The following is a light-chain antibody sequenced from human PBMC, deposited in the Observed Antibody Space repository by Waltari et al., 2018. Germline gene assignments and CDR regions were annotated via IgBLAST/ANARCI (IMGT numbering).Light chain of an antibody. V-gene: IGLV2-23*02. CDR1: YNHVEPYNH. CDR2: EVN. Sequence: QSALTQPASVSGYHGQSITISCSGTYNHVEPYNHVSWYLHSPGKAPKLLIYEVNMRPSWVSNLFSGSKSGNTASLTISGLQAEDEADYYCCSYARAGTLLFGGVTKLTVL. J-gene: IGLJ2*01. CDR3: CSYARAGTLL.